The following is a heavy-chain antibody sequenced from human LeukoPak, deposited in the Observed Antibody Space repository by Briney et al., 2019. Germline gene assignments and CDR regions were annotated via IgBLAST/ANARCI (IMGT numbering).Heavy chain of an antibody. CDR3: ARDLARTPFDY. CDR2: INPSGGST. Sequence: ASVKVSCKASGYTFTSYYMHWVRQAPGQGLEWMGIINPSGGSTSYAQKFQGRVTMTRDMSTSRVYMELSSLRSEDTAVYYCARDLARTPFDYWGQGTLVTVSS. V-gene: IGHV1-46*01. J-gene: IGHJ4*02. CDR1: GYTFTSYY. D-gene: IGHD1-14*01.